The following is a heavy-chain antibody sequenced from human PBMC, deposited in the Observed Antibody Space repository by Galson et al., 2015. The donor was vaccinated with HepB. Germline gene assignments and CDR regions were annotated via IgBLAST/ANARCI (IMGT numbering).Heavy chain of an antibody. V-gene: IGHV3-33*01. CDR3: AREKIVGAYVGKDS. CDR1: GFTFSNYG. Sequence: SLRLSCAASGFTFSNYGMHWVRQAPGKGLEWVAVIWADGSDKYYADSVKGRFTISRDNSKSTLYLQMNSLRAEDTAVYYCAREKIVGAYVGKDSWGQGTLVTVSS. CDR2: IWADGSDK. J-gene: IGHJ5*02. D-gene: IGHD1-26*01.